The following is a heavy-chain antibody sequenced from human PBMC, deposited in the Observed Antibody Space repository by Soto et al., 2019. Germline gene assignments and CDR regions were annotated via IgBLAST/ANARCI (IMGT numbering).Heavy chain of an antibody. CDR3: AGHSSGVPGYYYGMDV. D-gene: IGHD3-22*01. V-gene: IGHV1-69*12. Sequence: QVQLVQSGAEVKKPGSSVKVSCKASGGTYSSYAISWVRQAPGQRLEWMGGIIPIFDTADYAQKFQGRVTITADESTNTAYMELSSLRSEDTAVYYCAGHSSGVPGYYYGMDVWGQGTTVTVSS. CDR1: GGTYSSYA. J-gene: IGHJ6*02. CDR2: IIPIFDTA.